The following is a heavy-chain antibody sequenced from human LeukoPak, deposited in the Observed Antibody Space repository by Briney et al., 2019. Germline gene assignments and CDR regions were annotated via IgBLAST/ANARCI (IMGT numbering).Heavy chain of an antibody. CDR3: ARGASYNWNLYYYYYYMDI. V-gene: IGHV4-61*01. J-gene: IGHJ6*03. CDR2: IYYSGST. D-gene: IGHD1-20*01. CDR1: GGSVSTGSDF. Sequence: PSETLSLTCTVSGGSVSTGSDFLSWIRQPPGKGLEWIGYIYYSGSTNYNPSLKSRVTISVDRSKNQFSLKLSSVTAADTAVYCCARGASYNWNLYYYYYYMDIWGKGITVTVSS.